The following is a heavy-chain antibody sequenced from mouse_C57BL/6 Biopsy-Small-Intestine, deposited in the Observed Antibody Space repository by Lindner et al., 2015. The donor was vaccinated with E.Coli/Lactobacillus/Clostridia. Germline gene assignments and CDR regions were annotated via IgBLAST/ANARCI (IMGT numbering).Heavy chain of an antibody. CDR3: TRRADRYDTWFAY. V-gene: IGHV5-17*01. D-gene: IGHD2-14*01. CDR2: ITSDSHTI. Sequence: VQLQESGGGLVKPGGSQKLSCAASGFTFRDYGMHWVRQAPEKGLEWVAYITSDSHTIYYADTVKGRFTISRDNAKNTLFLQMTRLRSEDTAMYYCTRRADRYDTWFAYWGQGTLVTVSA. J-gene: IGHJ3*01. CDR1: GFTFRDYG.